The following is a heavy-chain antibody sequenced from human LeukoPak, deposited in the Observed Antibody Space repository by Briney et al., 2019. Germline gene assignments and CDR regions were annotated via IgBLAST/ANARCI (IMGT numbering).Heavy chain of an antibody. CDR3: TRSCSSSKCFAAFDF. J-gene: IGHJ3*01. D-gene: IGHD2-2*01. V-gene: IGHV3-64*01. CDR1: GFTFSGYV. Sequence: GGSLRLSCAASGFTFSGYVMHWVRQAAGKGLEYVSAMSSDGGTTYYANSVRGRFTISRDNSKSTLYLQMGSLRAEDMGVYYCTRSCSSSKCFAAFDFWGQGTMLTVSS. CDR2: MSSDGGTT.